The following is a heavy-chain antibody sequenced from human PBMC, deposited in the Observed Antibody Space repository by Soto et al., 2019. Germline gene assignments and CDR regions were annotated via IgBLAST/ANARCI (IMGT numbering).Heavy chain of an antibody. CDR2: IYYSGST. CDR1: GGSISSSSYY. J-gene: IGHJ6*03. D-gene: IGHD1-7*01. Sequence: SETLSLTCTVSGGSISSSSYYWGWIRQPPGKGLEWIGSIYYSGSTYYNPSLKSRVTISVDTSKNQFSLKLSSVTAADTAVYYCARHVTPELRYYYMDVWGKGTTVTSP. CDR3: ARHVTPELRYYYMDV. V-gene: IGHV4-39*01.